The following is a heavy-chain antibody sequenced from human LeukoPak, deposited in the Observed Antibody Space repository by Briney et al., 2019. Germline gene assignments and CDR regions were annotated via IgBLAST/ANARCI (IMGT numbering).Heavy chain of an antibody. Sequence: GGSLRLSCAASGFTFSSYAMHWVRQAPGKGLEWVAVISYDGSNKYYADSVKGRFTISRDNSKNTLYLQMNSLRAEDTAVYYCVRNGDSVRWYFDLWGRGTLVTVSS. D-gene: IGHD5-24*01. CDR1: GFTFSSYA. CDR2: ISYDGSNK. J-gene: IGHJ2*01. CDR3: VRNGDSVRWYFDL. V-gene: IGHV3-30*04.